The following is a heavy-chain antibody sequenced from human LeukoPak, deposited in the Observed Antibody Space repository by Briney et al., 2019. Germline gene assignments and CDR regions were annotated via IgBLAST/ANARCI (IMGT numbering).Heavy chain of an antibody. CDR2: IYYSGST. D-gene: IGHD1/OR15-1a*01. V-gene: IGHV4-39*07. J-gene: IGHJ2*01. CDR3: ARAVLSQQWYFDL. CDR1: GGSISSSSYY. Sequence: PSETLSLTCTVSGGSISSSSYYWGWIRQPPGKGLEWTGSIYYSGSTYYNPSLKSRVTISVDTSKNQFSLKLSSVTAADTAVYYCARAVLSQQWYFDLWGRGTLVTVSS.